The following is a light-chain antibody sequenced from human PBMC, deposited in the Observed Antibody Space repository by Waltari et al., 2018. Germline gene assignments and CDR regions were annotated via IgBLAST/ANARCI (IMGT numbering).Light chain of an antibody. J-gene: IGLJ2*01. CDR1: SSNIGAGNA. CDR3: QSYDSSLSGSV. Sequence: QSGLTQPPSVSGAPGQRVTISCTGSSSNIGAGNAVHWDQLLPGTAPKLLIYGDSKRPTGVPVRFSGAKSGTSASLASTGRQDEEEAGYYCQSYDSSLSGSVFGGGTKLTVL. CDR2: GDS. V-gene: IGLV1-40*01.